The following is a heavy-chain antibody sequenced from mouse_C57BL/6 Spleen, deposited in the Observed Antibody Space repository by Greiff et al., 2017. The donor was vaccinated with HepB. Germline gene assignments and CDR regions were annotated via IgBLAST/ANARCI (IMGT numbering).Heavy chain of an antibody. CDR1: GYTFTSYW. D-gene: IGHD2-5*01. CDR3: ARSYYSSYVYFDY. Sequence: VQLQQSGADLAKPGASVKLSCKASGYTFTSYWMHWVKQRPGQGLEWIGYINPSSGYTKYNQKFKDKATLTADKSSSTAYMQLSSLTYEDSAVYYCARSYYSSYVYFDYWGQGTTLTVSS. CDR2: INPSSGYT. J-gene: IGHJ2*01. V-gene: IGHV1-7*01.